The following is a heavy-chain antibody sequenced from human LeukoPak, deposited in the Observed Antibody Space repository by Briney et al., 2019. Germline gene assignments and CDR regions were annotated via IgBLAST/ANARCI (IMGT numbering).Heavy chain of an antibody. V-gene: IGHV1-18*01. CDR2: ISAYNGNT. Sequence: ASVKVSCKASGYTFTSYGISRVRQAPGQGLEWMGWISAYNGNTNYAQKLQGRVTMTTDTSTSTAYMELRSLRSDDTAVYYCARSIGYYYDSSGYYNDLNYWGQGTLVTVSS. CDR1: GYTFTSYG. CDR3: ARSIGYYYDSSGYYNDLNY. D-gene: IGHD3-22*01. J-gene: IGHJ4*02.